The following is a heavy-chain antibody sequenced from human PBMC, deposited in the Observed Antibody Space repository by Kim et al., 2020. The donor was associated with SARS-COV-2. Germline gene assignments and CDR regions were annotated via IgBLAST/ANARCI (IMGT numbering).Heavy chain of an antibody. CDR1: GGSISSYY. CDR3: ARHGSSGWGDAFDI. CDR2: IYYSGST. D-gene: IGHD6-19*01. Sequence: SETLSLTCTVSGGSISSYYWSWIRQPPGKGLEWIGYIYYSGSTNYNPSLKSRVTISVDTSKNQFSLKLSSVTAADTAVYYCARHGSSGWGDAFDIWGQGTMVTVSS. V-gene: IGHV4-59*08. J-gene: IGHJ3*02.